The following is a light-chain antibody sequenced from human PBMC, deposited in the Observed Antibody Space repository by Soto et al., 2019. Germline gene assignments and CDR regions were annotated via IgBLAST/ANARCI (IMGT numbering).Light chain of an antibody. J-gene: IGKJ5*01. CDR3: QQSFSTLLIT. CDR1: QDIITY. V-gene: IGKV1-39*01. Sequence: IQMTQSPSSLSASVGDGVTITCRASQDIITYLNWYQQKPGKAPKLLISAASSLQSGVPSRFSARGSGTDFTLTISTLQPEDFATYYCQQSFSTLLITFGQGTRLEVK. CDR2: AAS.